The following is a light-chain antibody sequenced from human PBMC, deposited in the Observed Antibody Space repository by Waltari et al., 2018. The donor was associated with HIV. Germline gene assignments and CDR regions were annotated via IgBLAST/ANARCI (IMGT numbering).Light chain of an antibody. CDR2: QHN. V-gene: IGLV3-1*01. CDR1: KLADKY. J-gene: IGLJ1*01. Sequence: SYEVSQPPSVSVSPGQTASISCSGDKLADKYVSWYQQKPGQSPVLVIFQHNKRPSGIPERFSGAKSWNTATLTIRVTQTIDYADYFCQTWDTSTASYVFGTGTTVTVL. CDR3: QTWDTSTASYV.